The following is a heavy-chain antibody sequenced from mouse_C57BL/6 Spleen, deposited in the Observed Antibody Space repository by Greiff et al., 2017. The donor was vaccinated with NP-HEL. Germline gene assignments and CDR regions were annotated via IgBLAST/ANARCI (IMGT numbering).Heavy chain of an antibody. CDR2: IYPGDGDT. CDR3: ESNYGSPFAY. Sequence: QVQLKQSGPELVKPGASVKISCKASGYAFSSSWMNWVKQRPGKGLEWIGRIYPGDGDTNYNGKFKGKATLTADKSSSTAYMQLSSLTSEDSAVYFCESNYGSPFAYWGQGTLVTVSA. CDR1: GYAFSSSW. J-gene: IGHJ3*01. D-gene: IGHD1-1*01. V-gene: IGHV1-82*01.